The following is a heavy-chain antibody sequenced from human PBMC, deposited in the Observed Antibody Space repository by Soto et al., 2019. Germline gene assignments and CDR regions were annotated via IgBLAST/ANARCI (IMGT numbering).Heavy chain of an antibody. CDR2: IIPIFGTA. V-gene: IGHV1-69*06. Sequence: QVQLVQSGAEVKKPGSSVKVSCKASGGTFSSYAISWVRQAPEQGLEWMGGIIPIFGTANYAQKFQGRVTITADKSTSTAYMELSSLRSEDTAVYYCARVGPSSWIDYYYYGMDVWGQGTTVTVSS. CDR1: GGTFSSYA. D-gene: IGHD6-13*01. J-gene: IGHJ6*02. CDR3: ARVGPSSWIDYYYYGMDV.